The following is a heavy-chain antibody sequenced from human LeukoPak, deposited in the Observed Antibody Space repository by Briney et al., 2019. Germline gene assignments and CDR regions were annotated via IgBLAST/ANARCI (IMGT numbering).Heavy chain of an antibody. Sequence: PGGSLRLSCAASGFSFSGFGMYWVRQAPRKGLEWVAGIYGGGGVIKYADSVKGRFTISRDNSENTLYLQMHSLRVEDTAIYYCAKDRVPDSGYDIAYWGQGTLVTVSS. V-gene: IGHV3-23*03. D-gene: IGHD5-12*01. CDR1: GFSFSGFG. CDR3: AKDRVPDSGYDIAY. J-gene: IGHJ4*02. CDR2: IYGGGGVI.